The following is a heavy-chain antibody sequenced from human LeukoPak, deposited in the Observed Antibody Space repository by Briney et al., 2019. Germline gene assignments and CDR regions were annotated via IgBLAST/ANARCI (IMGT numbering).Heavy chain of an antibody. CDR1: GGSISSYY. CDR3: ARGKVVAGTPGQNSWDY. J-gene: IGHJ4*02. V-gene: IGHV4-4*07. D-gene: IGHD6-19*01. Sequence: SEALSLTCTVSGGSISSYYWNWIRQPAGKGLEWIGRSHISGSTNYNPSLKSRVTMSVDTSKNQFSLKLSSVTAADTAVYYCARGKVVAGTPGQNSWDYWGQGTLVTVSS. CDR2: SHISGST.